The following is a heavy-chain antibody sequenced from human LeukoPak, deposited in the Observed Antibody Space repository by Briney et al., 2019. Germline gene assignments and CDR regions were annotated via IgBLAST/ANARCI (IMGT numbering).Heavy chain of an antibody. V-gene: IGHV1-2*02. Sequence: ASVKVSCKASGYTFTGFYIHWVRQAPGQGLEGMGWINPDRGGTNYAQKFQGRVTLTRDTSINTAYMKLSGLTSDDTAVYYCVREDFVVIPAAMRGDYWGQGTLGIVSS. CDR1: GYTFTGFY. D-gene: IGHD2-2*01. J-gene: IGHJ4*02. CDR2: INPDRGGT. CDR3: VREDFVVIPAAMRGDY.